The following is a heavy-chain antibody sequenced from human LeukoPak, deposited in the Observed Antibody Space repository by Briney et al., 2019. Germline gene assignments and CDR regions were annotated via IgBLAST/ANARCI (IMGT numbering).Heavy chain of an antibody. CDR1: GGTFSNYA. Sequence: SVKVSCKASGGTFSNYAISWVRQAPGQGLEWMGGIIPIFGTANYAQKFQGRVTITTDESTSTAYMELSSLRSEDTAVYYCASRDGYKRDYWGQGTLVTVSS. D-gene: IGHD5-24*01. CDR3: ASRDGYKRDY. J-gene: IGHJ4*02. V-gene: IGHV1-69*05. CDR2: IIPIFGTA.